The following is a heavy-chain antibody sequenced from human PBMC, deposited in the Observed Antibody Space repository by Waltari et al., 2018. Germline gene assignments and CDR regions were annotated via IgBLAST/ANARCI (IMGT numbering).Heavy chain of an antibody. CDR2: ISWDGGST. Sequence: EVQLVESGGVVVQPGGSLRLSCAASGFTFADYAMHWVRQAPGKGLEWVSLISWDGGSTYYADSVKGRFTISRDNSKNTLYLQMNSLRAEDTAVYYCARDLAESSGWYLGRPGYWGQGTLVTVSS. D-gene: IGHD6-19*01. CDR3: ARDLAESSGWYLGRPGY. V-gene: IGHV3-43D*04. J-gene: IGHJ4*02. CDR1: GFTFADYA.